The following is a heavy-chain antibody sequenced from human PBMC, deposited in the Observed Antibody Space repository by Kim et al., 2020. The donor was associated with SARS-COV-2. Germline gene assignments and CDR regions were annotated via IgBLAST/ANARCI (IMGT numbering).Heavy chain of an antibody. V-gene: IGHV3-23*01. D-gene: IGHD5-12*01. CDR3: AKSGQLDN. Sequence: GGSTSYPASVKGRFTISRDNSKNTLYLPMNSLRAEDTALYYCAKSGQLDNWGQGTLVTVSS. J-gene: IGHJ4*02. CDR2: GGST.